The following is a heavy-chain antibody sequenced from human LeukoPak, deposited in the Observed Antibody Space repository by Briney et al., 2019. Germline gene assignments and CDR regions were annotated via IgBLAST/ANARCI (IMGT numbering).Heavy chain of an antibody. CDR3: ARDARYYDSSGYYAFDV. CDR1: GGSISNYY. J-gene: IGHJ3*01. Sequence: SETLSLTCTFSGGSISNYYWGWLRQPPGKGLEWIGYIYYSGNTKYNPSLKSRVTISVDTSKNQFSLKLSSVTAADTAVYYCARDARYYDSSGYYAFDVWGQGTIVTVSS. V-gene: IGHV4-59*01. D-gene: IGHD3-22*01. CDR2: IYYSGNT.